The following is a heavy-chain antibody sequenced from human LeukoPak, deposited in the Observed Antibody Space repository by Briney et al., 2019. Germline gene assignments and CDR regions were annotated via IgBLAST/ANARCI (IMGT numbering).Heavy chain of an antibody. J-gene: IGHJ4*02. Sequence: GGSLRLSRAASGFPFSSYSMNWVRQAPGTGLEWVSSISSSSLYIYYADSVKGRFTISRDNAKNSLYLQMNSLRAEDTAVYYCPRLEGNELDYWGQGTLVTVSS. CDR2: ISSSSLYI. D-gene: IGHD1-1*01. CDR1: GFPFSSYS. CDR3: PRLEGNELDY. V-gene: IGHV3-21*01.